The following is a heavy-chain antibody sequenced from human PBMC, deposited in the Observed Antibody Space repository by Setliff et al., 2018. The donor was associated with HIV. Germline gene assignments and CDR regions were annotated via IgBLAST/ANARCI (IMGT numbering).Heavy chain of an antibody. D-gene: IGHD3-10*01. CDR3: ARRGNYYGSAFDY. V-gene: IGHV1-18*01. J-gene: IGHJ4*02. Sequence: SVKVSCKASGYIFTNYGINWVRQAPGHGLEWMGWINPYTGKTNFAENLQGRVTLTTDTSMSTAYMDLRSLKSDDTAVFYCARRGNYYGSAFDYWGQGTLVTVSS. CDR2: INPYTGKT. CDR1: GYIFTNYG.